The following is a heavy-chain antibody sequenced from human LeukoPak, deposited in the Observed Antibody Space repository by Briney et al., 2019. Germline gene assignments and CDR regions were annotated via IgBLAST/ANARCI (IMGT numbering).Heavy chain of an antibody. J-gene: IGHJ5*02. CDR1: GYTLTELS. CDR3: ATARYCGGDCYGDWFDP. V-gene: IGHV1-24*01. D-gene: IGHD2-21*02. Sequence: ASVKVSCKVSGYTLTELSMHWVRQAPGKGLEWMGGFDPEDGETIYAQKFPGRVTMTEDTSTDTAYMELSSLRSEDTAVYYCATARYCGGDCYGDWFDPWGQGTLVTVSS. CDR2: FDPEDGET.